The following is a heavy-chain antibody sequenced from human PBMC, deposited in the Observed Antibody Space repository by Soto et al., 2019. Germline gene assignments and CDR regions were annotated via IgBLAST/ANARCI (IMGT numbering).Heavy chain of an antibody. CDR3: ARISVLEYYGSGSYYNVGTFDY. Sequence: SETLSLTCTVSGGSISSGGYYWSWIRQHPGKGLEWIGYIYYSGSTYYNPSLKSRVTISVDTSKNQFSPKLSSVTAADTAVYYCARISVLEYYGSGSYYNVGTFDYWGQGTLVTVSS. CDR2: IYYSGST. D-gene: IGHD3-10*01. CDR1: GGSISSGGYY. V-gene: IGHV4-31*03. J-gene: IGHJ4*02.